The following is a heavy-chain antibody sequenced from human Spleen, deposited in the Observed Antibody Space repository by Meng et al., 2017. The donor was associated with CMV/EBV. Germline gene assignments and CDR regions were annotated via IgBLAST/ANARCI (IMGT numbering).Heavy chain of an antibody. CDR3: ARGPPLRGQYYDSWTPGAWFDP. CDR2: VFQSGQP. D-gene: IGHD3/OR15-3a*01. Sequence: KCWSWYRLAPVKVLELFGQVFQSGQPTYNPSLRSRVTMSLDKSTDDSSLRLHSVTAADTAVYYCARGPPLRGQYYDSWTPGAWFDPWGQGTLVTVSS. V-gene: IGHV4/OR15-8*02. J-gene: IGHJ5*02. CDR1: KC.